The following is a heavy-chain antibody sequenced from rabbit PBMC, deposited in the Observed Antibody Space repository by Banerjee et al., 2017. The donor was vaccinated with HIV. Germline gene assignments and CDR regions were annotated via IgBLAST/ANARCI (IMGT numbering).Heavy chain of an antibody. J-gene: IGHJ4*01. CDR3: ARYASYGYVGVGDVTL. V-gene: IGHV1S40*01. CDR1: GFSFSSSYY. D-gene: IGHD6-1*01. CDR2: IYTGSSGST. Sequence: QSLEESGGDLVKPAGSLTLTCTASGFSFSSSYYMCWFRQAPGKGLEWIACIYTGSSGSTYYASWAKGRFTISKTSATTVTLQMTSLTAADTASYFCARYASYGYVGVGDVTLWGPGTLVTVS.